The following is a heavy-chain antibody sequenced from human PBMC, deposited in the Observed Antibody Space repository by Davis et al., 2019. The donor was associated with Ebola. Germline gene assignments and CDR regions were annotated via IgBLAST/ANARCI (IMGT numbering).Heavy chain of an antibody. CDR2: IYYSGST. D-gene: IGHD6-6*01. V-gene: IGHV4-59*01. J-gene: IGHJ6*02. CDR3: ARGPSSSPSAIYYYYGMDV. CDR1: GGSISSYY. Sequence: SETLSLTCTVSGGSISSYYWSWIRRPPGKGLEWIGYIYYSGSTNYNPSLKSRVTISVDTSKNQFSLKLSSVTAADTAVYYCARGPSSSPSAIYYYYGMDVWGQGTTVTVSS.